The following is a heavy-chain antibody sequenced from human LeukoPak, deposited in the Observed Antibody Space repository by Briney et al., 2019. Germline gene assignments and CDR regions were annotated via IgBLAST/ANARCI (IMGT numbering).Heavy chain of an antibody. J-gene: IGHJ4*02. Sequence: PSETLSLTXAVYGGSFSGHYWSWINQPPGKGLEWIGEINHSGSTNYNPSLKSRVTISVDTSKNQFSLKLSSVTAADTAVYYCARGTYYYHSSGYSRRPVIDYWGQGTLVTVSS. CDR1: GGSFSGHY. CDR3: ARGTYYYHSSGYSRRPVIDY. D-gene: IGHD3-22*01. V-gene: IGHV4-34*01. CDR2: INHSGST.